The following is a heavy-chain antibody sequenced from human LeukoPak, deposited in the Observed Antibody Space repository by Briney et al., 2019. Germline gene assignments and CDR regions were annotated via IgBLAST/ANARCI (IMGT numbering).Heavy chain of an antibody. CDR1: GFTFSSYA. V-gene: IGHV3-23*01. D-gene: IGHD6-19*01. Sequence: GGSLRLSCAASGFTFSSYAMSWVCQAPGKGLEWVSAISGSGGTTYYADSVKGRFTISRDNSKNTLYLQMNSLRAEDTAVYYCAKWAYSSGWNPFDYWGQGTLVTVFS. J-gene: IGHJ4*02. CDR2: ISGSGGTT. CDR3: AKWAYSSGWNPFDY.